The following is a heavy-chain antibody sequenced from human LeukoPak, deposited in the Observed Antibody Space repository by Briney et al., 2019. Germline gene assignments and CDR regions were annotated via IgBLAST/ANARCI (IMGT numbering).Heavy chain of an antibody. V-gene: IGHV3-30*04. Sequence: PGGSLRLSCAASGFTFSSYSMHWVRQAPGKVLKWVAMISYDGRNNYYADFVKGLVTTSRKTSNKSVHLQINSLRAEDTAVYYCARGPYRSADICHSFFFDNWGQGTLITVSS. CDR3: ARGPYRSADICHSFFFDN. J-gene: IGHJ4*02. CDR1: GFTFSSYS. CDR2: ISYDGRNN. D-gene: IGHD2-15*01.